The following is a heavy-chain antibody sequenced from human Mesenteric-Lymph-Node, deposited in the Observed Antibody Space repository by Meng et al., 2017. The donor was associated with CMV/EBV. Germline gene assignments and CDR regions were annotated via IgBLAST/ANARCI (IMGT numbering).Heavy chain of an antibody. V-gene: IGHV3-30*02. CDR3: AKETPPEVAFDI. CDR1: GFTFSTYA. CDR2: IWNDGGSQ. Sequence: GGSLRLSCAASGFTFSTYAMHWVRQAPGKGLEWVAVIWNDGGSQYYADSVKGRFTISRDNSKNTLYLQMNSLRAEDTAVYYCAKETPPEVAFDIWGQGTMVTVSS. J-gene: IGHJ3*02.